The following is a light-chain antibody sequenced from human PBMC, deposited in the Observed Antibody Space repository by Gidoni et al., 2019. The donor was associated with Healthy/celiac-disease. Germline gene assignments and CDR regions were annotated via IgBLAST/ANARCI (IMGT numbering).Light chain of an antibody. CDR2: GAS. CDR3: QQYGSSPPLT. V-gene: IGKV3-20*01. CDR1: QSVSSSY. Sequence: EIVLTQSPGPLSLSPGERATLSCRASQSVSSSYLVWYQQKPGQAPRLLIYGASSRATGIPDRFSGSGSGTDFTLTISRLEPEDFAVYYCQQYGSSPPLTFGGGTKVEIK. J-gene: IGKJ4*01.